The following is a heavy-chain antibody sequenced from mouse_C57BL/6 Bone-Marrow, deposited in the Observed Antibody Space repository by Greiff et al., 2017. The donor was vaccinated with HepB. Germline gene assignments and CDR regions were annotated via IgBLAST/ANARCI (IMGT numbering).Heavy chain of an antibody. CDR3: ARGDSRGDFDY. CDR1: GFTFSDYY. J-gene: IGHJ2*01. V-gene: IGHV5-16*01. Sequence: EVQLVESEGGLVQPGSSMKLSCTASGFTFSDYYMAWVRQVPEKGLEWVANINYDGSSTYYLDSLKSRFIISRDNAKNILYLQMSSLKSEDTATYYCARGDSRGDFDYWGQGTTLTVSS. CDR2: INYDGSST.